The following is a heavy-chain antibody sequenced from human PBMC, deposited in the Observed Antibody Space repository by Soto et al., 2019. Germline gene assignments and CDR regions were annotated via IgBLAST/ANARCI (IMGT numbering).Heavy chain of an antibody. D-gene: IGHD5-12*01. V-gene: IGHV4-59*01. CDR2: IFYSGST. CDR1: GGSMSSYY. J-gene: IGHJ4*02. CDR3: ARVLSDGYSDY. Sequence: SETLSLTCTVSGGSMSSYYWGWIRQPPGKGLEGIGYIFYSGSTNYNPSLKSRVTISVDTSKNQFSLSLSSVTAADTAVYYCARVLSDGYSDYWGRGTLVTVSS.